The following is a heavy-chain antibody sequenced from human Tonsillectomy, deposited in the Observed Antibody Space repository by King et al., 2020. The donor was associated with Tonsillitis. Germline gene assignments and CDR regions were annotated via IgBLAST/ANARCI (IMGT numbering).Heavy chain of an antibody. J-gene: IGHJ4*02. CDR2: INQDGSEK. V-gene: IGHV3-7*03. CDR3: ARDVTSSWYNY. CDR1: GFTFYTYW. Sequence: VQLVESGGGLVQPGGSLRLSCAASGFTFYTYWMNWVRQAPGKGREWVANINQDGSEKYYVDSVKGRFTISRDNAKNSLYLQMDSLRVEDTAVYYCARDVTSSWYNYWGQGSLVTLS. D-gene: IGHD6-13*01.